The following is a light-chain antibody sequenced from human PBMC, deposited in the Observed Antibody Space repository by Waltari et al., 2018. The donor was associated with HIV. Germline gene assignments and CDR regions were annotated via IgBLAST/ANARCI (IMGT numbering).Light chain of an antibody. CDR2: SAS. CDR3: QQTHSAPWT. CDR1: QTISKF. Sequence: DIQMTQFPSSLSASVGDRVTVSCRANQTISKFLNWYQHKAGEAPNLLISSASNLHGGVPSRFGGGGSWTDFALTITTLQPEDFAVYYCQQTHSAPWTFGQGT. J-gene: IGKJ1*01. V-gene: IGKV1-39*01.